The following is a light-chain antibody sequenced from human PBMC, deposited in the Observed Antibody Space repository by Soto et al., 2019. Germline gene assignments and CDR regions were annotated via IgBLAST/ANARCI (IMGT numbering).Light chain of an antibody. CDR3: SSYTSSSTYV. J-gene: IGLJ1*01. CDR2: HVT. Sequence: QSALTQPASVSGSPGQSITISCTGSSSDVAGYNYVSWYQHLPGKAPKLMIYHVTNRPSGISNRFSGSKSGNTASLTISGLQAEDEADYYCSSYTSSSTYVFGTGTKLTAL. V-gene: IGLV2-14*03. CDR1: SSDVAGYNY.